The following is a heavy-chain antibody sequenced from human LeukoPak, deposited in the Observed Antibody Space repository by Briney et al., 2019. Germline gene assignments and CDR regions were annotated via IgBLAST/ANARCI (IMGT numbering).Heavy chain of an antibody. J-gene: IGHJ4*02. CDR2: INPSGGST. V-gene: IGHV1-46*01. CDR3: ARPNLYDSSGYYFDH. D-gene: IGHD3-22*01. CDR1: GYTFTSYY. Sequence: ASVTVSCKASGYTFTSYYMHWVRQAPGQGLEWMGIINPSGGSTSYAQKFQGRVTMTRDTSTSTVYMELSSLRSEDTAVYYCARPNLYDSSGYYFDHWGQGTLVTVSS.